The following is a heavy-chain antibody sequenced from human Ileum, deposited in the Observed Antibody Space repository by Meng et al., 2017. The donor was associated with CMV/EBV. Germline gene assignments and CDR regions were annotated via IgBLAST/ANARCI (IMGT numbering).Heavy chain of an antibody. D-gene: IGHD3-3*01. CDR2: ISSTSTFI. CDR1: GFSFSSYS. V-gene: IGHV3-21*01. Sequence: GASLKISCAASGFSFSSYSMSWVRQAPGKGLQWGSSISSTSTFIYYADSVKGRSTISRDNAKTPLYLQMNSLRAEDTAVYHCARDWSGVDYWGQGTLVTVSS. J-gene: IGHJ4*02. CDR3: ARDWSGVDY.